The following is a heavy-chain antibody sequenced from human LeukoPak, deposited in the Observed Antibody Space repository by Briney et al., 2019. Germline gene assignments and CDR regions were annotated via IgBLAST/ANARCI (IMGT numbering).Heavy chain of an antibody. J-gene: IGHJ4*02. Sequence: QPGGSLRLSCAASGFTFSSYAMHWVRQAPGKGLEWVAVISYDGSNKYYADSVKGRFTISRDNSQNTLYLQMNSLRPEDTAVYYCAKHQGNLWSSFDYWGQGTLVTVSS. V-gene: IGHV3-30-3*02. CDR3: AKHQGNLWSSFDY. CDR2: ISYDGSNK. D-gene: IGHD1-14*01. CDR1: GFTFSSYA.